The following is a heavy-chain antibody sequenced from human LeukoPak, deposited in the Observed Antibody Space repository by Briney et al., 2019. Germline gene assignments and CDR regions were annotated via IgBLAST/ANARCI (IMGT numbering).Heavy chain of an antibody. J-gene: IGHJ5*02. CDR1: GGSISSYY. Sequence: PSETLSLTCTVSGGSISSYYWSWIRQPPGKGLEWIGYIHYSGSTNYNPSLKSRVTISVDTSKNQFSLKLSSVTAADTAVYYCARGYCSSTSCYDVVGFDPWGQGTLVTVSS. D-gene: IGHD2-2*01. CDR2: IHYSGST. V-gene: IGHV4-59*01. CDR3: ARGYCSSTSCYDVVGFDP.